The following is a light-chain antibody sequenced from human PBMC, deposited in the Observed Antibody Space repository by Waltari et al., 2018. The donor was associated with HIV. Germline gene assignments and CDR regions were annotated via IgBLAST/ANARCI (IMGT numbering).Light chain of an antibody. CDR2: WAS. J-gene: IGKJ1*01. CDR3: QQYFSTPWT. V-gene: IGKV4-1*01. CDR1: QSLLYSPNNKNF. Sequence: DIVMTQTPDSLIVSPGERASINCRSNQSLLYSPNNKNFLVWYQQKPGQPPKLLIYWASSRESGVPARFSGSGPGTNFTLTISSLQPEDVATYFCQQYFSTPWTFGQGTKV.